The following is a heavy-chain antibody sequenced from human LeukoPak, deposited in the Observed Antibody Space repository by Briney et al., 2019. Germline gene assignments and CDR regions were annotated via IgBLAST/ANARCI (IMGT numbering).Heavy chain of an antibody. Sequence: PSETLSLTCTVSGGSISSYYWSWIRQPPGKGLERIGYIYYSGSTNYNPSLKSRVTISVDTSKNQLSLKLSSVTAADTAVYYCARTPGSYNAHYYYYMDVWGKGTTVTISS. D-gene: IGHD1-26*01. J-gene: IGHJ6*03. V-gene: IGHV4-59*01. CDR2: IYYSGST. CDR1: GGSISSYY. CDR3: ARTPGSYNAHYYYYMDV.